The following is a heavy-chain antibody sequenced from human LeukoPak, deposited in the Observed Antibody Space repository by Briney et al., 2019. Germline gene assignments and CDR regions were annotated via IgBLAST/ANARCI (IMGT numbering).Heavy chain of an antibody. CDR2: INPNSGGT. Sequence: ASVKVSCKASGYTFTGYYMHWVRQAPGQGLEWMGRINPNSGGTNYAQKFQGRVTMTRDTSISTAYMELSRLRSDDTAVYYCARVLAGSDAFDLWGQGTMVTVCS. CDR3: ARVLAGSDAFDL. V-gene: IGHV1-2*06. J-gene: IGHJ3*01. CDR1: GYTFTGYY. D-gene: IGHD3-9*01.